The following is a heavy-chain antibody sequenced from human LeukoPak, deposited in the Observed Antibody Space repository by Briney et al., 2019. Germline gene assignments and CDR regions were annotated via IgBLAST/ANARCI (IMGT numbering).Heavy chain of an antibody. V-gene: IGHV3-33*01. D-gene: IGHD3-10*01. CDR1: GFTFSSYG. Sequence: GGSLRLSCAASGFTFSSYGMHWVRQAPGKGLEWVAVIWYDGSNKYYADSVKGRFTISRDNSKNTLYLQMNSLRAEDTAVYYCARDKVGGSGLGSFDYWGQGTLVTVSS. CDR3: ARDKVGGSGLGSFDY. CDR2: IWYDGSNK. J-gene: IGHJ4*02.